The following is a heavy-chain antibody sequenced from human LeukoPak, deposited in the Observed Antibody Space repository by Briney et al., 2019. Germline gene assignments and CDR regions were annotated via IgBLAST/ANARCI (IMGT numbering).Heavy chain of an antibody. CDR2: IYYSGST. D-gene: IGHD3-16*01. V-gene: IGHV4-39*01. Sequence: SETLSLTCTVSGGSIGSSSYYWGWIRQPPGKGLEWIGSIYYSGSTYYNPSLKSRVTISVDTSKNQFSLKLSSVTAADTAVYYCARHTTHGDYNPNDYWGQGTLVTVSS. J-gene: IGHJ4*02. CDR3: ARHTTHGDYNPNDY. CDR1: GGSIGSSSYY.